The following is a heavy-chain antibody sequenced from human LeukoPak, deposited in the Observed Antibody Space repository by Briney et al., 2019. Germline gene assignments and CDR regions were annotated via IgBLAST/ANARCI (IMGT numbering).Heavy chain of an antibody. D-gene: IGHD4-17*01. J-gene: IGHJ5*02. CDR2: IYPGDSDT. CDR1: GYSFTSCW. CDR3: ARHRRSANNWFDP. Sequence: GESLKISCKGSGYSFTSCWIGWVRQMPGKGLEWMGIIYPGDSDTRYSPSFPGQVTISADKSISTAYLQWSSLKASDTAMYYCARHRRSANNWFDPWGQGTLVTVSS. V-gene: IGHV5-51*01.